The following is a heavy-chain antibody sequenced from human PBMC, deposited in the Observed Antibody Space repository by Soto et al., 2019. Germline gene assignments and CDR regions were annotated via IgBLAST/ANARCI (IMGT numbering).Heavy chain of an antibody. J-gene: IGHJ6*02. D-gene: IGHD2-15*01. Sequence: EVQLVESGGGLVQPGGSLRLSCAASGFTVSSNYMSWVRQAPGKGLEWVSVIYSGGSTYYADSVKGRFTISRDNSKNTLYLQMNSLRAEDTAVYYCARDFVVAAPVNYSYYGMDVWGQGTTVTVSS. CDR3: ARDFVVAAPVNYSYYGMDV. CDR2: IYSGGST. CDR1: GFTVSSNY. V-gene: IGHV3-66*01.